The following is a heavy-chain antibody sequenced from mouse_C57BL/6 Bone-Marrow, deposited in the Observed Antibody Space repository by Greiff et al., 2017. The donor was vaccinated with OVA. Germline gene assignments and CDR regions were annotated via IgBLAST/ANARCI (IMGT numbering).Heavy chain of an antibody. Sequence: EVQVVESGGGLVQPKGSLKLSCAASGFSFNTYAMNWVRQAPGKGLVWVARIRSKSNNYATYYADSVKDRFTISRDDSESMLYLQMNNLKTEDTAMYYCVREEGNWHFDYWGQGTTLTVSS. J-gene: IGHJ2*01. CDR2: IRSKSNNYAT. CDR1: GFSFNTYA. CDR3: VREEGNWHFDY. V-gene: IGHV10-1*01. D-gene: IGHD4-1*01.